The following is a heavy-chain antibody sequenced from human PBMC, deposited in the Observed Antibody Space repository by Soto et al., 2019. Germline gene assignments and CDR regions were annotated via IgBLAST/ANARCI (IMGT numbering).Heavy chain of an antibody. CDR3: ARAPRDRYYYGMDV. V-gene: IGHV4-59*01. CDR1: GGSISSYY. J-gene: IGHJ6*02. Sequence: QVQLQESGPGLVKPSETLSLTCTVSGGSISSYYWSWIRQPPGKGLEWIGYIYYSGSTNYNPSLKRRVTISVDTSKNQFSLKLSSVTAAETAGYYCARAPRDRYYYGMDVWGQGTTVTVSS. CDR2: IYYSGST.